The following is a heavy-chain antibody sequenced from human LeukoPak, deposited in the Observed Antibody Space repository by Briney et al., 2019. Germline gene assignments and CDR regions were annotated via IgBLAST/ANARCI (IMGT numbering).Heavy chain of an antibody. CDR1: GFTFSSYW. D-gene: IGHD2-15*01. V-gene: IGHV3-7*01. CDR3: ARAAVLLPAFLYYFDY. J-gene: IGHJ4*02. CDR2: IKQDGSEK. Sequence: GGSLRLSCAASGFTFSSYWMSWVRQAPGKGLEWVANIKQDGSEKYYVDSVKGRFTISRDNAKNSLYLQMNSLRAEDTAVYYCARAAVLLPAFLYYFDYWGQGTLVTVSS.